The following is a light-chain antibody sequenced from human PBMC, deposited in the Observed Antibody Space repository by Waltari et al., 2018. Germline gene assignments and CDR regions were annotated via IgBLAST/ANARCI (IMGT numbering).Light chain of an antibody. V-gene: IGKV1-5*03. CDR2: KAS. CDR1: QRISTW. CDR3: QQYKSYPPT. J-gene: IGKJ4*01. Sequence: DIQMTQSPSTLSASVGDRVTITCRTSQRISTWLAWYQPKPGKAPKLLIYKASSLENEVPSRFSGSGSGTEFTLTISSLQPDDFATFYCQQYKSYPPTFGGGTKVDIK.